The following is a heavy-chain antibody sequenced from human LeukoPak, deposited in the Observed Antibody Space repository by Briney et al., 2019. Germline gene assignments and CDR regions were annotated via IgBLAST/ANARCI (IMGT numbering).Heavy chain of an antibody. J-gene: IGHJ6*02. CDR1: GFTFSSYW. CDR3: ARGHIYSSSWYDYYYYGMDV. V-gene: IGHV3-74*01. CDR2: INSDGSST. Sequence: GGSLRLSCAASGFTFSSYWMHWVRQAPGKGLVWVSRINSDGSSTSYADSVKGRFTISRDNAKNTLYLQMNSLRAEDTAVYYCARGHIYSSSWYDYYYYGMDVWGQGTTVTVSS. D-gene: IGHD6-13*01.